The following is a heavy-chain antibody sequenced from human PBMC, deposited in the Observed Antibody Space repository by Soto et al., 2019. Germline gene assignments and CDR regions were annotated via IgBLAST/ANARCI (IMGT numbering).Heavy chain of an antibody. CDR2: IWYDGSNK. Sequence: GGSLRLSCAASGFAFSSYGMHWVRQAPGKGLEWVAVIWYDGSNKYYADSVKGRFTISRDNSKNTLYLQMNSLRAEDTAVYYCARDSDSRPYYYYYGMDVWGQGTTVTVSS. D-gene: IGHD2-21*01. V-gene: IGHV3-33*01. CDR1: GFAFSSYG. J-gene: IGHJ6*02. CDR3: ARDSDSRPYYYYYGMDV.